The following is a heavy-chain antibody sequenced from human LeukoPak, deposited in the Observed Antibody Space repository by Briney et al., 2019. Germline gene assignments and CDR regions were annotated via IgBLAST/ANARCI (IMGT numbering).Heavy chain of an antibody. Sequence: GGSLRLSCAASGFTFSSYAMSWVRQAPGKGLEWVSAISGSGGSTYYADSVKGRFTISRDNSKNTLYVQMDSLRAEDTAVYYCAKDGISSGWYFDHWGQGALVTVSS. CDR3: AKDGISSGWYFDH. CDR2: ISGSGGST. CDR1: GFTFSSYA. V-gene: IGHV3-23*01. J-gene: IGHJ4*02. D-gene: IGHD6-19*01.